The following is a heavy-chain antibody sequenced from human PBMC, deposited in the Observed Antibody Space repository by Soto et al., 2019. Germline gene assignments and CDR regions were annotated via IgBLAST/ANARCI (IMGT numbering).Heavy chain of an antibody. CDR2: ISGSGGST. V-gene: IGHV3-23*01. Sequence: EVQLLESGEGLVRPGGSWSLSWAASGLPFRGFAITGFRRPPGRGLGWFSAISGSGGSTYYADSVKGRFTISRDNSKNTLYLQMNSLRAEDTAVYYCAKYLRSTSYYLLNYWGQGTLVTVSS. CDR3: AKYLRSTSYYLLNY. D-gene: IGHD2-2*01. CDR1: GLPFRGFA. J-gene: IGHJ4*02.